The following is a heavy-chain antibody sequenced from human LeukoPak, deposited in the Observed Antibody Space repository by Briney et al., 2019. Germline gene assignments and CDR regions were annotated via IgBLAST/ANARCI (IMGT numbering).Heavy chain of an antibody. CDR3: ARVSSAQWLVGFNFDY. V-gene: IGHV1-18*01. CDR2: ICVYNGNK. CDR1: GYTFNSYG. D-gene: IGHD6-19*01. Sequence: GASVKVSCKASGYTFNSYGITWVRQAPGQGLEWMGWICVYNGNKNYAQKFQGRVTMTTDTSTSTAYMEVRSLRSDDTAVYYCARVSSAQWLVGFNFDYWGQGTLVTVSS. J-gene: IGHJ4*02.